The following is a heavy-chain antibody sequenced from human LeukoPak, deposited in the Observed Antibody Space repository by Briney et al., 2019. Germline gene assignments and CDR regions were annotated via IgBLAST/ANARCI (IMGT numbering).Heavy chain of an antibody. J-gene: IGHJ4*02. CDR1: GGSISSGDYY. D-gene: IGHD1-20*01. CDR3: ARGRGTRINWKGRFDY. Sequence: SETLSLTCTVSGGSISSGDYYWSWIRQPPGKGLEWIGYIYYSGSTNYNPSLKSRVTISVDTSKNQFSLKLSSVTAADTAVYYCARGRGTRINWKGRFDYWGQGTLVTVSS. CDR2: IYYSGST. V-gene: IGHV4-61*08.